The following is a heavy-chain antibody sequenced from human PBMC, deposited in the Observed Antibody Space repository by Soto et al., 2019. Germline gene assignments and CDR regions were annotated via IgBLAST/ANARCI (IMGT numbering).Heavy chain of an antibody. V-gene: IGHV3-7*05. CDR3: ARDGSTSWYSYDYHGMDV. CDR2: INLDGSEK. D-gene: IGHD5-18*01. Sequence: EVQLVESGGGLVQPGGSLRLSCAASGFTFRTHWLSWVRQVPGKGLEWVANINLDGSEKNYVDSVKGRFTISRDTARNSLYLQMSSLRAEDTALYYCARDGSTSWYSYDYHGMDVWGQGTTVTVSS. CDR1: GFTFRTHW. J-gene: IGHJ6*02.